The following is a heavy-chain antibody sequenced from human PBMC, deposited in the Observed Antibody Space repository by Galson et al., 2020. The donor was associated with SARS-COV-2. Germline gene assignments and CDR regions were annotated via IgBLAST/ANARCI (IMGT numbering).Heavy chain of an antibody. CDR2: LYSDDST. J-gene: IGHJ4*01. CDR1: RFTVRSNY. V-gene: IGHV3-53*01. D-gene: IGHD5-18*01. CDR3: ARDGDSFGFFDY. Sequence: GESLNISCAASRFTVRSNYISWVRQAPGKGLEWISVLYSDDSTFYADSVRGRFTISRDKSRNIFYLQMNSLTPDDTAVYFCARDGDSFGFFDYWGHGTLVTVS.